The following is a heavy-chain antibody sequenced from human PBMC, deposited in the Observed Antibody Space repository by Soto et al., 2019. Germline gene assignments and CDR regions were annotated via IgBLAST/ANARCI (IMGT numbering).Heavy chain of an antibody. V-gene: IGHV4-34*01. CDR2: INHSGST. Sequence: SETLSLTCAVYGGSFSGYYWSWIRQPPGKGLEWIGEINHSGSTNYNPSLKSRVTISVDTSKNQFSLKLSSVTAADTAVYYCARAAAAERNYFDHWGQGTLVTVSS. J-gene: IGHJ4*02. CDR1: GGSFSGYY. D-gene: IGHD6-13*01. CDR3: ARAAAAERNYFDH.